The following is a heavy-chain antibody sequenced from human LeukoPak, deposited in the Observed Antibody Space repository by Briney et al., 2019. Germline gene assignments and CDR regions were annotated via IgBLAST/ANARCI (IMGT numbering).Heavy chain of an antibody. D-gene: IGHD2-21*02. Sequence: ASVKVSCKTSGYTFTNHGINWVRQAPGQGLEWMGWISAYNGRTNYAQKVQGRVTMTTDTSTSTAYMELRSLRSDDTAVYYCARGTTFVPATRASAFDYWGQGTLVTVSS. CDR3: ARGTTFVPATRASAFDY. CDR2: ISAYNGRT. V-gene: IGHV1-18*01. CDR1: GYTFTNHG. J-gene: IGHJ4*02.